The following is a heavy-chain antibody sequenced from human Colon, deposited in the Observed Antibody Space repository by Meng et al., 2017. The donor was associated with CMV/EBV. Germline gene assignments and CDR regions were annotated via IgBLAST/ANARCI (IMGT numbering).Heavy chain of an antibody. D-gene: IGHD2-8*01. CDR3: AAALGYWTTTNSS. CDR1: GFTFSGYW. Sequence: GESLKISCAASGFTFSGYWMHWVRQVPGEGLVWVSRIRADGLAQYADSVEGRLTISRDNAKNTLYLQMNNLRPEDTAVYYCAAALGYWTTTNSSWGQGTLVTVSS. J-gene: IGHJ5*02. V-gene: IGHV3-74*03. CDR2: IRADGLA.